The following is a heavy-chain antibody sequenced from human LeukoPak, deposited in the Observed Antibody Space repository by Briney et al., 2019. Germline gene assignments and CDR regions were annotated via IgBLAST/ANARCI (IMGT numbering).Heavy chain of an antibody. D-gene: IGHD3-9*01. CDR1: GGSISSSSYY. J-gene: IGHJ4*02. CDR3: ARHYDILTDSRYFDY. Sequence: SETLSLTCTVSGGSISSSSYYWGWIRQPPGKGLEWIGRIYYSGSTYYNPSLKSRVTISIDTSKNQFSLKLSSVTAADTAVYYCARHYDILTDSRYFDYWGQGTLVTVSS. V-gene: IGHV4-39*01. CDR2: IYYSGST.